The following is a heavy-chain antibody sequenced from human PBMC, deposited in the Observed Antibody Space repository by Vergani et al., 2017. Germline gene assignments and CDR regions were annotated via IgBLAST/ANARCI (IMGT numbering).Heavy chain of an antibody. Sequence: VQLVESGGGVVQPGRSLRLSCAASGFTFSSYWMHWVRQAPGNGLVWVSRINSDGSSTSYADSVKGRFTISRDNAKNTLYLQMNSLRAEDTAVYYCARVVRMVVTALGAFDIWGQGTMVTVSS. CDR3: ARVVRMVVTALGAFDI. V-gene: IGHV3-74*02. J-gene: IGHJ3*02. D-gene: IGHD2-21*02. CDR2: INSDGSST. CDR1: GFTFSSYW.